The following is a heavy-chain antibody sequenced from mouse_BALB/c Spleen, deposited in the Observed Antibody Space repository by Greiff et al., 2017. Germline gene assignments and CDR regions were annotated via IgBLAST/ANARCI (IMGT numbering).Heavy chain of an antibody. J-gene: IGHJ3*01. CDR3: ASPNYGSSWFAY. CDR1: GYTFTDYN. CDR2: IYPYNGGT. D-gene: IGHD1-1*01. V-gene: IGHV1S29*02. Sequence: EVQLQQSGPELVKPGASVKISCKASGYTFTDYNMHWVKQSHGKSLEWIGYIYPYNGGTGYNQKFKSKATLTVDNSSSTAYMELRSLTSEDSAVYYCASPNYGSSWFAYWGQGTLVTVSA.